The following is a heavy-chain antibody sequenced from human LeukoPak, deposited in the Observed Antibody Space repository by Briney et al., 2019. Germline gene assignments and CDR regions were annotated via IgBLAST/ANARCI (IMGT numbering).Heavy chain of an antibody. CDR1: GFTFSSYG. CDR2: ISYDGSNK. J-gene: IGHJ5*02. D-gene: IGHD6-6*01. CDR3: AKRYSSSSRVLEP. Sequence: GGSLRLSCAASGFTFSSYGMHWVRQAPGKGLEWVAVISYDGSNKYYADSVKGRFTISRDNSKNTLYLQMNSLRAEDTAVYYCAKRYSSSSRVLEPWGQGTLVTVSS. V-gene: IGHV3-30*18.